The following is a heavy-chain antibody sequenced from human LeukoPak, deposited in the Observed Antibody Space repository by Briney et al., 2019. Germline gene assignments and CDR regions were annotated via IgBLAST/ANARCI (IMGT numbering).Heavy chain of an antibody. CDR2: INHSGST. CDR3: ARVYCSSTSCYLLFDY. D-gene: IGHD2-2*01. V-gene: IGHV4-34*01. CDR1: GGSFSGYY. J-gene: IGHJ4*02. Sequence: SETLSLTCAVYGGSFSGYYWSWIRQPPGKGREWIGGINHSGSTNYNPSLKSRVTISVDTSKNQFSLKLSSVTAADTAVYYCARVYCSSTSCYLLFDYWGQGTLVTVSS.